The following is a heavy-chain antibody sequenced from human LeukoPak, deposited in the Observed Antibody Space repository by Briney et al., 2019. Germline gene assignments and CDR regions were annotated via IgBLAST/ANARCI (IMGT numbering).Heavy chain of an antibody. V-gene: IGHV3-23*01. CDR2: IDDRGGST. CDR1: GFTFSSYA. CDR3: AKDRPSWYDSSGYYYDY. Sequence: GGSLRLSCAASGFTFSSYAMSWVRQAPGKGLEWVSSIDDRGGSTYYADSVKGRFTISRDNSKNTLYLQMNSLRAEDTAVYYCAKDRPSWYDSSGYYYDYWGQGTLVTVSS. J-gene: IGHJ4*02. D-gene: IGHD3-22*01.